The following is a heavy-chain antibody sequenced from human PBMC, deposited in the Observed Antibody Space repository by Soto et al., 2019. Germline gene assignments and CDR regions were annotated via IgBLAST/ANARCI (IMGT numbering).Heavy chain of an antibody. Sequence: SQTLRVRYTGSAGTLRTAPYPWSWIRQPPGKGLEGIGYIYYTGSTYYNPSLKSRVIISIDTSKNQFSLNLSSVTAADTAVYYCARALWLGWFDPWGQGALVT. D-gene: IGHD3-10*01. V-gene: IGHV4-30-4*01. CDR2: IYYTGST. CDR3: ARALWLGWFDP. CDR1: AGTLRTAPYP. J-gene: IGHJ5*02.